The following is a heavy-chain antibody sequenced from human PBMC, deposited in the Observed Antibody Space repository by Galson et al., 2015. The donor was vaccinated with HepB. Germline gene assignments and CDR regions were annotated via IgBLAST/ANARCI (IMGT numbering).Heavy chain of an antibody. CDR2: INTSGST. CDR1: GGSISSGGYY. V-gene: IGHV4-61*02. Sequence: TLSLTCSVSGGSISSGGYYWSWVRQPAGGGLQWIGRINTSGSTPHHPSLKSRVTMSVDASRNQFTLKVTYVAAADTAVYYCARNSPVGPYNYYYYMDVWGKGTTVTVSS. CDR3: ARNSPVGPYNYYYYMDV. D-gene: IGHD1-1*01. J-gene: IGHJ6*03.